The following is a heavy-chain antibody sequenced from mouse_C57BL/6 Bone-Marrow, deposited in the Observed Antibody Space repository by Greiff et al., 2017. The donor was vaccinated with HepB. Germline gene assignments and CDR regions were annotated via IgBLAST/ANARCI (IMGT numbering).Heavy chain of an antibody. D-gene: IGHD2-4*01. J-gene: IGHJ2*01. CDR2: IDPETGGT. V-gene: IGHV1-15*01. CDR1: GYTFTDYE. CDR3: TRDYDEGDFDY. Sequence: VQLQQSGAELVRPGASVTLSCKASGYTFTDYEMHWVKQTPVRGLEWIGAIDPETGGTAYNQKFKGKAILTADKSSSTAYMELRSLTSEDSAVYYCTRDYDEGDFDYWGQGTTLTVSS.